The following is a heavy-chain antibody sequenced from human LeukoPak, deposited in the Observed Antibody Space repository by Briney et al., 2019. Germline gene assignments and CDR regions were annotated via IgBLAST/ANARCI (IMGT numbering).Heavy chain of an antibody. Sequence: ASVKVSCKASGYTFSGYYMQWVRQAPGQGLEWMGWINPNSGGTNYAQKFQGRVTMTRDTSISTAYMELSRLRSDDTAVYYCARMVPVRDGYNIIDYWGQGTLVTVSS. CDR1: GYTFSGYY. J-gene: IGHJ4*02. CDR2: INPNSGGT. CDR3: ARMVPVRDGYNIIDY. D-gene: IGHD5-24*01. V-gene: IGHV1-2*02.